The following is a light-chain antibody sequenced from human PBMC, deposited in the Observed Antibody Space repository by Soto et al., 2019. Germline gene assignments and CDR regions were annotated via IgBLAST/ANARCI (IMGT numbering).Light chain of an antibody. CDR3: VQHYSYPLT. Sequence: EIVMTQSPATLSVSPGERATLSCRASQSVSSDLAWYQQKPGQAPRLLIYDASTRASGIPARFSGSGSGTEFTLTISSLQSEDFATYYRVQHYSYPLTFGGGTKVDIK. J-gene: IGKJ4*01. V-gene: IGKV3-15*01. CDR1: QSVSSD. CDR2: DAS.